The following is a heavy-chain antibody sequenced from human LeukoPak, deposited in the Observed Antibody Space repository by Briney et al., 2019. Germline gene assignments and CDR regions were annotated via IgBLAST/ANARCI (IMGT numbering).Heavy chain of an antibody. CDR2: IRSKAYGGTT. CDR3: TRAIKRQSTMIVVVIGEEDAFDI. V-gene: IGHV3-49*04. D-gene: IGHD3-22*01. CDR1: GFTFGDYA. Sequence: GRSLRLSCTASGFTFGDYAMSWVRQAPGKGLEWVGFIRSKAYGGTTEYAASVKGRFTISRDDSKSIAYLQMNSPKTEDTAVYYCTRAIKRQSTMIVVVIGEEDAFDIWGQGTMVTVSS. J-gene: IGHJ3*02.